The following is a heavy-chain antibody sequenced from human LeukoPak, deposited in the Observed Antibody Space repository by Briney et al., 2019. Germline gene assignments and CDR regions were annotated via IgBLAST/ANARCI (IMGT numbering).Heavy chain of an antibody. V-gene: IGHV4-4*07. CDR2: IYTSGST. CDR1: GGSISSYY. J-gene: IGHJ3*02. D-gene: IGHD6-13*01. CDR3: AMSTSSSSWLKYRRTDAFDI. Sequence: SETLSLTCTVSGGSISSYYWSWIRQPAGKGLEWIGRIYTSGSTNYNPSLKSRVTMSVDTSKNQFSLKLSSVTAADTAVYYCAMSTSSSSWLKYRRTDAFDIWGQGTMVTVSS.